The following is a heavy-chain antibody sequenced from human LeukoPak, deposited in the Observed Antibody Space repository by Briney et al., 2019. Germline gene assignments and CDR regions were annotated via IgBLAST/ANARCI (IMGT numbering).Heavy chain of an antibody. V-gene: IGHV3-30-3*01. CDR1: GLTFSNYA. CDR3: AREPSGNFGQLVSSAEYFQH. J-gene: IGHJ1*01. CDR2: ISFDGDNE. D-gene: IGHD5/OR15-5a*01. Sequence: PGGSLRLSCATSGLTFSNYAIHWVRQAPGKGLEWVADISFDGDNEYYADSVRGRFMIARDNSKNTVYLQMNSLTIEDTAVYYCAREPSGNFGQLVSSAEYFQHWGQGTRVTVSS.